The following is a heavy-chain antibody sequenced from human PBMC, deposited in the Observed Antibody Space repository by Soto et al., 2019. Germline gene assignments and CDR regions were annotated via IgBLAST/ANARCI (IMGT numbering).Heavy chain of an antibody. CDR2: INHSGRT. CDR1: GGSLSGYY. D-gene: IGHD5-12*01. CDR3: ARGSGYSGYDATYYYYYYMDV. J-gene: IGHJ6*03. Sequence: PSETLSLTCAVYGGSLSGYYWGWVRQPPGKGLEWIGEINHSGRTNYNPSLKSRVTISVDTSKNQFSLKLSSVTAADTAVYYCARGSGYSGYDATYYYYYYMDVWGKGTTVTVSS. V-gene: IGHV4-34*01.